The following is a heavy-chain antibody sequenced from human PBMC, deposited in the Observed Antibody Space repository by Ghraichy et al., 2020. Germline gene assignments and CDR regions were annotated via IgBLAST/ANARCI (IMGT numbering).Heavy chain of an antibody. CDR1: GAPISYKY. CDR2: IHYSGST. Sequence: SETLSLTCTVSGAPISYKYWNWVRQPPGKGLEWIGYIHYSGSTNYKSSLKSRVTISVDTSKNKFSLRLTSVTAADTAVYYCARSSGSSVYYNYGMYLWGQGTTVTVSS. D-gene: IGHD1-26*01. CDR3: ARSSGSSVYYNYGMYL. V-gene: IGHV4-59*01. J-gene: IGHJ6*02.